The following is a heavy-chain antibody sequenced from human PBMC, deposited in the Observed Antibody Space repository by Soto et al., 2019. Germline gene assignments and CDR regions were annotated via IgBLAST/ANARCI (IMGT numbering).Heavy chain of an antibody. D-gene: IGHD6-6*01. V-gene: IGHV3-23*01. CDR2: ISSSGVDI. J-gene: IGHJ4*02. CDR3: ANGAITARRFDY. Sequence: EVQLLESGGGLVQPGGSLRLSCAASGFTFSSHSMSWVRQAPGKELEWVSSISSSGVDIFYADSVKSRFIISRDNSKNTLYLQVNGLRAEDTAVYYCANGAITARRFDYRGQGTLVTVSS. CDR1: GFTFSSHS.